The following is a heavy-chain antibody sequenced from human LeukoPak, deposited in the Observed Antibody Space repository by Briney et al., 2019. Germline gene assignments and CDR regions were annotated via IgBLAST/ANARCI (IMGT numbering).Heavy chain of an antibody. CDR1: GYTFTCYY. CDR2: INPNSGGT. CDR3: ARDITIFGETNSFDP. V-gene: IGHV1-2*07. Sequence: ASVKVSCKASGYTFTCYYMHWVRQAPGQGLEWMGWINPNSGGTNYAHKFQGRVTMTRDTSISTAYMEVSRLRSDDTAVYYCARDITIFGETNSFDPWGQGTLVTVSS. D-gene: IGHD3-3*01. J-gene: IGHJ5*02.